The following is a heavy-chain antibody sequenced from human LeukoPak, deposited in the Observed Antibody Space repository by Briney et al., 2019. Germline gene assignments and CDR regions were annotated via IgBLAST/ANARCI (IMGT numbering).Heavy chain of an antibody. Sequence: GRSLRLSCAASGFTFSSYAMHWVRQAPGKGLEWVAVISYDGSNKYYADSVKGRFTISRDNSKNTLYLQMNSLRAEDTAVYYCAREKYGGGDVDYWGQGTLVTVSS. CDR2: ISYDGSNK. V-gene: IGHV3-30*14. CDR1: GFTFSSYA. D-gene: IGHD2/OR15-2a*01. J-gene: IGHJ4*02. CDR3: AREKYGGGDVDY.